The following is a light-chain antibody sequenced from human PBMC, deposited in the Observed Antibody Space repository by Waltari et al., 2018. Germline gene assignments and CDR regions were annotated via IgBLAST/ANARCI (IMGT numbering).Light chain of an antibody. CDR2: DAS. Sequence: TCRATQAITTYVIWFQQQPGEPPQLLISDASSLQPGVPSRVTGTVSGTAFSCTITGLQPEDSATYYCQHSHRLPYTFGRGTHLHSK. CDR1: QAITTY. V-gene: IGKV1-33*01. J-gene: IGKJ2*01. CDR3: QHSHRLPYT.